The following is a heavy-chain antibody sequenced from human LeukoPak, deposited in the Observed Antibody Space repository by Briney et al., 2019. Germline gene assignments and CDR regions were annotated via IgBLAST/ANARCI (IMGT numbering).Heavy chain of an antibody. Sequence: SVKVSCKASGYTFTSYYMHWVRQAPGQGLEWMGGIIPIFGTANYAQKFQGRVTITADESTSTAYMELSSLRSEDTAVYYCARSDDYGDYPDPGAFDYWGQGTLVTVSS. V-gene: IGHV1-69*13. CDR3: ARSDDYGDYPDPGAFDY. D-gene: IGHD4-17*01. J-gene: IGHJ4*02. CDR2: IIPIFGTA. CDR1: GYTFTSYY.